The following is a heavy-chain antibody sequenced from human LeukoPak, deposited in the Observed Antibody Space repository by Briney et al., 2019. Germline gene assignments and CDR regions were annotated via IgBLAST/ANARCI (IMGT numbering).Heavy chain of an antibody. Sequence: GGSLRLSCAASGFIVGSNYMSWVRQAPGKGLEWVSVIYSGGSTYYADSVKGRFTISRDNSKSTLYLQMNSLRAEDTAVYYCARESYYGSGSLDYWGQGTLVTVSS. CDR3: ARESYYGSGSLDY. V-gene: IGHV3-53*01. CDR1: GFIVGSNY. J-gene: IGHJ4*02. CDR2: IYSGGST. D-gene: IGHD3-10*01.